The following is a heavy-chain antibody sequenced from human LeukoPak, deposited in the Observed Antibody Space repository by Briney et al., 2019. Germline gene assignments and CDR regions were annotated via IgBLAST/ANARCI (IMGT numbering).Heavy chain of an antibody. D-gene: IGHD1-26*01. CDR3: ARAKKGPVGRSYWSFDL. J-gene: IGHJ2*01. CDR1: GGSFSGYY. V-gene: IGHV4-34*01. Sequence: SETLSLTCAVSGGSFSGYYWSWIRQPPGKGLEWIGEINHSGSTNYNPSLKSRVTISVDTSKNQFSLKLSSVTAADTDVYYCARAKKGPVGRSYWSFDLWGRGTLVTVSS. CDR2: INHSGST.